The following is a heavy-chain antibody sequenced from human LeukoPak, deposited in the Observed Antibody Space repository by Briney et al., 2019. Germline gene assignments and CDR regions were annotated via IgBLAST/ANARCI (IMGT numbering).Heavy chain of an antibody. D-gene: IGHD1-26*01. CDR3: ARKRLVSGSYEGVDY. Sequence: ASVKVSCKASGYTFTDYYIHWVRQAPGQGLEWMGWINPNSGGTNYAQKFLGWVTMTRDTSISTAYMELSRLRSDDTAVYYCARKRLVSGSYEGVDYWGQGALVTVSS. CDR1: GYTFTDYY. J-gene: IGHJ4*02. CDR2: INPNSGGT. V-gene: IGHV1-2*04.